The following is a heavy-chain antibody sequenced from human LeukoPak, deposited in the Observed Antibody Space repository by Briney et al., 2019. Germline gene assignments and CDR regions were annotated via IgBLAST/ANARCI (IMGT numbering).Heavy chain of an antibody. Sequence: ASVKVSCKASGYTFTSYAISWVRQAPGQGLEWMGRIIPIFGTANYAQKFQGRVTITTDESTSTAYMELSSLRSEDTAVYYCASGSYGSGAFDIWGQGTMVTVSS. CDR1: GYTFTSYA. V-gene: IGHV1-69*05. CDR3: ASGSYGSGAFDI. J-gene: IGHJ3*02. D-gene: IGHD1-26*01. CDR2: IIPIFGTA.